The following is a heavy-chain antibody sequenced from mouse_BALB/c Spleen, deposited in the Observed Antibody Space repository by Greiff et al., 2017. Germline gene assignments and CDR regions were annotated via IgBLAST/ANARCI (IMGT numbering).Heavy chain of an antibody. CDR3: ARIYYGYSYWYFDV. CDR2: IWGDGST. Sequence: QVQLQQSGPGLVAPSQSLSITCTASGFSLTGYGVNWVRQPPGKGLEWLGMIWGDGSTDYNSALKSRLSISKDNSTSQVFLKMNSLQTDDTARYYCARIYYGYSYWYFDVWGAGTTVTVSS. CDR1: GFSLTGYG. J-gene: IGHJ1*01. V-gene: IGHV2-6-7*01. D-gene: IGHD2-2*01.